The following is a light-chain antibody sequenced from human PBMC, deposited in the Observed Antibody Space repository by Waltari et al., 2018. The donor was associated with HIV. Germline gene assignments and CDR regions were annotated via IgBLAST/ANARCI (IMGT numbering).Light chain of an antibody. V-gene: IGKV1-39*01. CDR3: QQSYSTPLT. CDR2: VAS. J-gene: IGKJ4*01. CDR1: QSISSH. Sequence: DIQMTQSPPSLSASVGDIVTITCRASQSISSHLNWYQQKPGKAPKLLISVASNLQSGVPSRFSGSGSGTDFTLTISSLQPEDFATYYCQQSYSTPLTFGGGTKVEIK.